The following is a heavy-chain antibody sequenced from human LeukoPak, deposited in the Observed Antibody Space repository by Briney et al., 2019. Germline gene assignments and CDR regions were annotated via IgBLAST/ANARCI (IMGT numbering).Heavy chain of an antibody. CDR1: GGSISSYY. J-gene: IGHJ4*02. CDR2: IYYSGST. CDR3: ARHCGGDCYSKHFDY. D-gene: IGHD2-21*02. V-gene: IGHV4-59*01. Sequence: SETLSLTCTVSGGSISSYYWSWIRQPPEKGLEWIGYIYYSGSTNYNPSLKSRVTISVDTSKNQFSLKLSSVTAADTAVYYCARHCGGDCYSKHFDYWGQGTLVTVSS.